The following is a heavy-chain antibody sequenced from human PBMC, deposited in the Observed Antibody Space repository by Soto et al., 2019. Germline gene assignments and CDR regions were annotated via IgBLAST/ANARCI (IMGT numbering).Heavy chain of an antibody. D-gene: IGHD3-16*01. CDR1: GGTFSSYA. CDR2: IIPIFGTA. Sequence: KVSCKASGGTFSSYAISWGRQAPGQGLEWMGGIIPIFGTANYAQKFQGRVTITADKSTSTAYMELSSLRSEDTAVYYCARVGLRTQPLGVWGQGTTVTVSS. CDR3: ARVGLRTQPLGV. V-gene: IGHV1-69*06. J-gene: IGHJ6*02.